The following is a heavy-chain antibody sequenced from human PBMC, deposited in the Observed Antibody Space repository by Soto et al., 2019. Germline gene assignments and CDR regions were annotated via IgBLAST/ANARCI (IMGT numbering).Heavy chain of an antibody. CDR1: GFTFSTYA. J-gene: IGHJ4*02. Sequence: EVQLLESGGGLVQPGGSLRLSCAASGFTFSTYAMIWVRQAPGKGLEWVSAITGSGGSTYYADSVKGRYTISRDNSKNTLYVQMNSLRADDTAVYYCAKGSSASRPYYFDYWCQGTLVTVSS. CDR3: AKGSSASRPYYFDY. D-gene: IGHD3-22*01. CDR2: ITGSGGST. V-gene: IGHV3-23*01.